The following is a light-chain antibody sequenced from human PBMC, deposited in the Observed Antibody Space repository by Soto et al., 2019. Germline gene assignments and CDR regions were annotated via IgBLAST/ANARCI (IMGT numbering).Light chain of an antibody. V-gene: IGKV3-15*01. CDR3: QQYHNWPPRT. CDR1: QSVSSN. CDR2: GAS. J-gene: IGKJ1*01. Sequence: EIVMTQSPANLSVSPGERVTLSCRASQSVSSNLAWYQQKPGQAPRLLIYGASTRATGIPARFSGGGSETEFTLTISSLQTEDFAVYYCQQYHNWPPRTFGQGTKVEIK.